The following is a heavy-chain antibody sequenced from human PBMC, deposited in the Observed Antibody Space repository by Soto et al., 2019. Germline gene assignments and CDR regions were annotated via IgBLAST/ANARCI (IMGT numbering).Heavy chain of an antibody. V-gene: IGHV3-23*01. Sequence: EVQLLESGGGLVQPGGSLRLSCAASGFTFSRYAMSWVRQAPGKGLEWVSAISSGGSSTYYADSVKGRFTISRDNSKNTLYLQMNSLRAEDTAVYYCAKFSYDSSGYLSDYWGQGTLVTVSS. CDR2: ISSGGSST. CDR1: GFTFSRYA. J-gene: IGHJ4*02. CDR3: AKFSYDSSGYLSDY. D-gene: IGHD3-22*01.